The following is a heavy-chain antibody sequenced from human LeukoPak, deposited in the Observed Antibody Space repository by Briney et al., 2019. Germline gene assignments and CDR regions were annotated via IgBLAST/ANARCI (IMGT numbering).Heavy chain of an antibody. J-gene: IGHJ4*02. CDR1: GGSISSGGYY. Sequence: SETLSLTCTVSGGSISSGGYYWSWIRQHPGKGLEWIGYIYYSGSTYYNPSLKSRVTISVDTSKNQFSLKLSSVTAADTAVYYCAGLVLYGVTGDYWGQGTLVTVSS. CDR3: AGLVLYGVTGDY. CDR2: IYYSGST. D-gene: IGHD2-21*02. V-gene: IGHV4-31*03.